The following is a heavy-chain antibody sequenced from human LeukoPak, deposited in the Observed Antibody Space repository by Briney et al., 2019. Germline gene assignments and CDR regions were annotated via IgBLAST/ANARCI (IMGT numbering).Heavy chain of an antibody. D-gene: IGHD1-26*01. CDR1: GFTFSSYW. V-gene: IGHV3-30*18. CDR2: ISYDGSNK. J-gene: IGHJ4*02. CDR3: AKDSGSYSDY. Sequence: GGSLRLSCAASGFTFSSYWMHWVRQAPGKGLEWVAVISYDGSNKYYADSVKGRFTISRDNSKSTLYLQMNSLRAEDTAVYYCAKDSGSYSDYWGQGTLVTVSS.